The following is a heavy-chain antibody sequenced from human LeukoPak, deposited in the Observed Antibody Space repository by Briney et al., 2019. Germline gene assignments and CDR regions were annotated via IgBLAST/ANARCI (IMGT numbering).Heavy chain of an antibody. CDR3: ARDNRVVPAASGPLSYYYGMDV. D-gene: IGHD2-2*01. CDR1: GGSISSGGYY. Sequence: SETLSLTCTVSGGSISSGGYYWSWIRQHPGKGLEWIGYIYYSGSTYYNPSLKSRVTISVDTSKNQFSLKLSSVTAADTAVYYCARDNRVVPAASGPLSYYYGMDVWGQGTTVTVSS. V-gene: IGHV4-31*03. CDR2: IYYSGST. J-gene: IGHJ6*02.